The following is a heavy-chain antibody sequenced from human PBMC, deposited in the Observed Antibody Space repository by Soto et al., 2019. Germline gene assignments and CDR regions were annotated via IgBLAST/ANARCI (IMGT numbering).Heavy chain of an antibody. CDR2: TVVGSGNT. D-gene: IGHD3-22*01. CDR3: AASQYYYDSSGATSFDY. V-gene: IGHV1-58*01. Sequence: SVKVSCKASGFTFTSSAVQWVRQARGQRLEWIGWTVVGSGNTNYAQKFQERVTITRDMSTSTAYMELSSLRSEDTAVYYCAASQYYYDSSGATSFDYWGQGTLVTVSS. CDR1: GFTFTSSA. J-gene: IGHJ4*02.